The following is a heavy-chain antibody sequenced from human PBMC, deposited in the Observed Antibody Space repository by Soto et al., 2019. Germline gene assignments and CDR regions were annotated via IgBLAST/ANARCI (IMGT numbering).Heavy chain of an antibody. CDR3: TRIGPEAAMRWYFDD. CDR1: GFTFGDYA. V-gene: IGHV3-49*04. CDR2: IRATPAGGTA. J-gene: IGHJ4*02. D-gene: IGHD2-2*01. Sequence: EVQLVESGGGLVQAGRSLTLSCKTSGFTFGDYALNWVRQAPGRGLEWVGFIRATPAGGTAVYAASVKDRFTFSRDASSSTAYLQMDSLRTEGTAVYFCTRIGPEAAMRWYFDDWGQGKLVTISS.